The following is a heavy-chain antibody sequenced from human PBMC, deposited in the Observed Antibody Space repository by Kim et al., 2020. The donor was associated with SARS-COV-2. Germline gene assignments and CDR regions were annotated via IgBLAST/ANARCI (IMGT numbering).Heavy chain of an antibody. D-gene: IGHD6-19*01. Sequence: SETLSLTCTVSGGSISSYYWSWIRQPPGKGLEWIGYIYYSGSTNYNPSLKSRVTISVDTSKNQFSLKLSSVTAADTAVYYCARGSAVAQKLFDYWGQGTLVTVSS. V-gene: IGHV4-59*01. CDR1: GGSISSYY. CDR2: IYYSGST. CDR3: ARGSAVAQKLFDY. J-gene: IGHJ4*02.